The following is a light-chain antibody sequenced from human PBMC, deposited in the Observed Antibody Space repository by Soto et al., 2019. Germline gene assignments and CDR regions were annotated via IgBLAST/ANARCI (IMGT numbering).Light chain of an antibody. CDR1: SSDVGGYKY. V-gene: IGLV2-8*01. J-gene: IGLJ2*01. CDR3: SSYAGSNNVVV. Sequence: QSALTQPPSASGSPGQSVTISCTGTSSDVGGYKYVSWYQQHPGKAPKLIIYEVSNRPSGVPDRFSGSKSGNTASLTVSGLQTEDEADYYCSSYAGSNNVVVFGGGTKVTVL. CDR2: EVS.